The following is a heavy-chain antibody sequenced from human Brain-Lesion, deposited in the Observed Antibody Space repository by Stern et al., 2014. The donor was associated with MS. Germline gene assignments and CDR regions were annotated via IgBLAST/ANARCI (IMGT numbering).Heavy chain of an antibody. CDR3: ARYCSGGSCYFHGLDV. V-gene: IGHV3-53*01. Sequence: EVQLVESGGGLMQPGGSLRVSCVASGFTVSSTYMSWVRQAPGKGLEWVSVLDSGGATRYGDSVKGRFTISRDTSKNTLYLQMDSLRADDTAVYYCARYCSGGSCYFHGLDVWGQGTTVTVSS. CDR2: LDSGGAT. D-gene: IGHD2-15*01. CDR1: GFTVSSTY. J-gene: IGHJ6*02.